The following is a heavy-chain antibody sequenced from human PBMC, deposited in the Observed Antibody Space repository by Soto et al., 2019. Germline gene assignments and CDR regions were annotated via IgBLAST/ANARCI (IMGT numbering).Heavy chain of an antibody. CDR3: ALSYSSSWGNWLDP. D-gene: IGHD6-13*01. CDR1: GYTFTGYY. V-gene: IGHV1-2*02. J-gene: IGHJ5*02. Sequence: ASVKVSCKASGYTFTGYYMHWVRQAPGQGLEWMGWINPNSGGTNYAQKFQGRVTMTRDTSISTAYMELSRLRSDDTAVYYCALSYSSSWGNWLDPWGQGTLVTVSS. CDR2: INPNSGGT.